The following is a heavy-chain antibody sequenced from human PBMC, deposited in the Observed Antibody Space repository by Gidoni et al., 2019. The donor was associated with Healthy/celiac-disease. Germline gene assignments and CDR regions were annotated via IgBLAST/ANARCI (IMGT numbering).Heavy chain of an antibody. D-gene: IGHD6-19*01. CDR2: IYYSGST. Sequence: QLQLQESGPGLVKPSETLSLTCTVSGGSISSSSYYWGWIRQPPGKGLEWIGSIYYSGSTYYNPSLKSRVTISVDTSKNQFSLKLSSVTAADTAVYYCARSIAVGHFDYWGQGTLVTVSS. CDR1: GGSISSSSYY. J-gene: IGHJ4*02. V-gene: IGHV4-39*01. CDR3: ARSIAVGHFDY.